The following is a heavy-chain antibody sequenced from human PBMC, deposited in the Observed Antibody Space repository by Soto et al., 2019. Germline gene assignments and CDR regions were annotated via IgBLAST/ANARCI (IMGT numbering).Heavy chain of an antibody. CDR1: GFTFSSYW. CDR3: ARSYGVDGGIAAAVVDKYYMDV. V-gene: IGHV3-74*01. D-gene: IGHD6-13*01. Sequence: PGGSLRLSCAASGFTFSSYWMHWVRQAPGKGLVWVSRINSDGSSTSYADSVKGRFTISRDNAKNTLYLQMNSLRAEDTAVYYCARSYGVDGGIAAAVVDKYYMDVWGKGTTVTVSS. J-gene: IGHJ6*03. CDR2: INSDGSST.